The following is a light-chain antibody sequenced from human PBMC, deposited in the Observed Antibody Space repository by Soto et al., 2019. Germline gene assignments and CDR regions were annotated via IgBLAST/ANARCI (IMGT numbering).Light chain of an antibody. V-gene: IGKV3-15*01. J-gene: IGKJ5*01. CDR1: HSVSAS. CDR2: GAS. CDR3: QQRSIWPPWT. Sequence: VMTQSPATLSVSPGERATLSCRASHSVSASLAWYQQKPGQAPRLLISGASTRAAGIPARFSGSGSGTDFTLTITSLQSEDFAVYYCQQRSIWPPWTFGQGTRLEIK.